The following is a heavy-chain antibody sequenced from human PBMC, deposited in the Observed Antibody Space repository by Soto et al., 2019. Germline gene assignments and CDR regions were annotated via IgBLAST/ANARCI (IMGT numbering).Heavy chain of an antibody. J-gene: IGHJ4*02. V-gene: IGHV4-39*07. CDR2: IYYDGRT. CDR3: ARGSTTEKVDS. CDR1: GGSFSSSSHY. Sequence: SETLSLTCTVSGGSFSSSSHYWVWIRQPPGKGMEWVGSIYYDGRTYYNPSLKSRVTISVDTSKNQFSLKLSSVTAADTAVYYCARGSTTEKVDSWGQGILVTVSS.